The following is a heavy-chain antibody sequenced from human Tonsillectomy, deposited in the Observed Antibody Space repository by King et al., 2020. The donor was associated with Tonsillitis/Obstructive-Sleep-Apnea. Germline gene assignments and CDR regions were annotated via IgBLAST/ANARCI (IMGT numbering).Heavy chain of an antibody. CDR1: GGSISSFY. J-gene: IGHJ3*02. V-gene: IGHV4-59*01. D-gene: IGHD3-22*01. CDR3: ARRNYYDSSGYYLVAFYI. CDR2: SYYSGST. Sequence: VQLQESGPGLVKPSETLSLTCTVSGGSISSFYWSWIRQPPGKGLEWIGYSYYSGSTNYNPSLKSRVTISVDTSKNQFSLKLSSVTAADTAVYYCARRNYYDSSGYYLVAFYIWGQGTMVTVSS.